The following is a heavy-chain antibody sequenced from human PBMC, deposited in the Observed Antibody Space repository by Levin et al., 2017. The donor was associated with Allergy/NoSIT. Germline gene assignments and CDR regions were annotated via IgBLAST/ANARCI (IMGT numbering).Heavy chain of an antibody. CDR2: IRSKAYGGTT. CDR1: GFTFGDYA. D-gene: IGHD6-19*01. V-gene: IGHV3-49*04. Sequence: GGSLRLSCTASGFTFGDYAMSWVRQAPGKGLEWVGFIRSKAYGGTTEYAASVKGRFTISRDDSKSIAYLQMNSLKTEDTAVYYCTRDLRRGSGWYEDWFDPWGQGTLVTVSS. J-gene: IGHJ5*02. CDR3: TRDLRRGSGWYEDWFDP.